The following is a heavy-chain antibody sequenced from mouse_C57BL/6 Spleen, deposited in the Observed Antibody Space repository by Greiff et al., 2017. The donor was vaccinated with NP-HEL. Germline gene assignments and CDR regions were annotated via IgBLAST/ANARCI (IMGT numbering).Heavy chain of an antibody. CDR2: IYPGDGDT. D-gene: IGHD1-1*01. J-gene: IGHJ4*01. Sequence: VQLKESGPELVKPGASVKISCKASGYAFSSSWLNWVKQRPGKGLEWIGRIYPGDGDTNYTGKFKGKATLTADKSSSTASRQLSILTSEDSAVYFCARACSYYAMDYWGQGTSVTVSS. CDR1: GYAFSSSW. CDR3: ARACSYYAMDY. V-gene: IGHV1-82*01.